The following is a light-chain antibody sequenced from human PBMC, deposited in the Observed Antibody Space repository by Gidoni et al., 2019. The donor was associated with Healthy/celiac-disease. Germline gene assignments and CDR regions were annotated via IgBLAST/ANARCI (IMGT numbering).Light chain of an antibody. J-gene: IGKJ1*01. CDR3: QKYNSAPRT. CDR1: QGINNY. CDR2: AAS. Sequence: IQMTQSPSSLSASVGDRVTTTCRASQGINNYLAWYQQKPGKVPKLLIYAASTLQSGVPSRFSGSGSRTDFTLTISSLQPEDVATYYCQKYNSAPRTFGQGTKVEIK. V-gene: IGKV1-27*01.